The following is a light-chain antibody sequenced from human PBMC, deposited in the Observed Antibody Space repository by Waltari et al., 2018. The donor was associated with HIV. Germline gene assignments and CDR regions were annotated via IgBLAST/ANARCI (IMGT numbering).Light chain of an antibody. V-gene: IGLV3-25*03. Sequence: SYDLTQPPSVSVSPGQTARITCSGDSLPKEYVQWYQQKPGQAPVLLIYKDIKRPAGIPERFSGSTSGITVTLTISGVQAEDEADYYCQSADTTAWVFGGGTKLTVL. J-gene: IGLJ3*02. CDR3: QSADTTAWV. CDR1: SLPKEY. CDR2: KDI.